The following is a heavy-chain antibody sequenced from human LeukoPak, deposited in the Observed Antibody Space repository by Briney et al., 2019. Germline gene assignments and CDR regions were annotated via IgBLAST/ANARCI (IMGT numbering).Heavy chain of an antibody. J-gene: IGHJ1*01. CDR3: ATDRPRSTTTPNAEYFQH. CDR2: FDPEDGET. V-gene: IGHV1-24*01. Sequence: ASVKVSCKVSGYTLTELSMHWVRQAPGKGLEWMGGFDPEDGETIYAQKFQGRVTMTEDTSTDTAYMELSSLRSEDTAVYYCATDRPRSTTTPNAEYFQHWGRGTLVTVSS. D-gene: IGHD5-24*01. CDR1: GYTLTELS.